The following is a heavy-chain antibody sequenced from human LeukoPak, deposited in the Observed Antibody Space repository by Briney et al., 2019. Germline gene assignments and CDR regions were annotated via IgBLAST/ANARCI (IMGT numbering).Heavy chain of an antibody. Sequence: SETLSLTCAVYGGSFSGYYWSWIRQPPGKGLEWIGEINHSGSTKYNPSLKSRVTISVDTSKNQFSLKLNSVTAADTAVYYCASSPYDYVWGSYRSGFMDVWGKGTTVTIPS. J-gene: IGHJ6*03. CDR3: ASSPYDYVWGSYRSGFMDV. CDR1: GGSFSGYY. CDR2: INHSGST. D-gene: IGHD3-16*02. V-gene: IGHV4-34*01.